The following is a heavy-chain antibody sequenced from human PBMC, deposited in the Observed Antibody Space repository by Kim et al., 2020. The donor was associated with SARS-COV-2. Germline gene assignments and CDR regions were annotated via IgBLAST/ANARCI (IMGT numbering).Heavy chain of an antibody. J-gene: IGHJ4*02. Sequence: GGSLRLSCAGSGFSFSSYGMHWVRQAPGKGLEWVAIMSDDGTNEYYADSVKGRFTISRDNSNNWLYLQMNSLRAEDSAVYFCARGRGRAYLSLDYWGQG. CDR2: MSDDGTNE. CDR1: GFSFSSYG. D-gene: IGHD1-1*01. CDR3: ARGRGRAYLSLDY. V-gene: IGHV3-30*03.